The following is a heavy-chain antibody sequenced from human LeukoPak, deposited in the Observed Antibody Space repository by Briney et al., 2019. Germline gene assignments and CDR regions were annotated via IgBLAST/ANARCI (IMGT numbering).Heavy chain of an antibody. V-gene: IGHV1-18*01. J-gene: IGHJ5*02. CDR2: ISAYNGNT. Sequence: GASVKVSCKASGYTFTSCGISWVRQAPGQGLEWMGWISAYNGNTNYAQKLQGRVTMTTDTSTSTAYMELRSLRSDDTAAYYCARDRCSGGSCSLDPWGQGTLVTVSS. CDR3: ARDRCSGGSCSLDP. D-gene: IGHD2-15*01. CDR1: GYTFTSCG.